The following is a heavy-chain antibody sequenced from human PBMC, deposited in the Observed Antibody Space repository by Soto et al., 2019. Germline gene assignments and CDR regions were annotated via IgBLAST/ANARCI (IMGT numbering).Heavy chain of an antibody. Sequence: EVQLVESGGDLVQPGGSLRLSCAASGFTVSSNFMSWVRQAPGKGLEWVSVIYSGGTTYYADSVKGRFTISRHNSKNTLYLQMNSLRPEDTAVYYCARGAGYSSGWYDYWRQGTLVTVSS. V-gene: IGHV3-53*04. CDR2: IYSGGTT. CDR3: ARGAGYSSGWYDY. J-gene: IGHJ4*02. D-gene: IGHD6-19*01. CDR1: GFTVSSNF.